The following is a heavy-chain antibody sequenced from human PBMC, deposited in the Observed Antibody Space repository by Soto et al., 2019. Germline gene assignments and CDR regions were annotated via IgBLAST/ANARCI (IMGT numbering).Heavy chain of an antibody. D-gene: IGHD5-12*01. Sequence: PGESLKISCKGSGDSFTSYWIGWVRQMPGKGLEWMGIIYPGDSDTRYSPSFQGQVTISADKSISTAYLQWSSLKASDTAMYYCARLDGDGYNTPGSFDYWGQGTLVTVSS. V-gene: IGHV5-51*01. J-gene: IGHJ4*02. CDR3: ARLDGDGYNTPGSFDY. CDR2: IYPGDSDT. CDR1: GDSFTSYW.